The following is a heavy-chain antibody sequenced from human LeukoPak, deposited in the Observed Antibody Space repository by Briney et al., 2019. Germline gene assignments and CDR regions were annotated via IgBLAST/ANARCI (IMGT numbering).Heavy chain of an antibody. CDR3: ARGHHTAMVRFDY. CDR1: GGTFSSYA. V-gene: IGHV1-69*13. CDR2: IIPIFGTA. J-gene: IGHJ4*02. Sequence: SVKVSCKASGGTFSSYAISWVRQAPGQGLEWMGGIIPIFGTANYAQKFQGRVTITADESTSTAYMELSSLRSEDTAVYYCARGHHTAMVRFDYWGQGTLVTVSS. D-gene: IGHD5-18*01.